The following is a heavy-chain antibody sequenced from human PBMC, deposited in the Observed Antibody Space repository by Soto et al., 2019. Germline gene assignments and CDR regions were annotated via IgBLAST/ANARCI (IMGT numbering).Heavy chain of an antibody. J-gene: IGHJ4*02. CDR1: GYTFTDYY. CDR2: INPSGGST. V-gene: IGHV1-46*01. D-gene: IGHD2-8*01. Sequence: QVQLVQSGAEVKKPGASVKVSCKASGYTFTDYYIHWVRQAPGQGLEWMGMINPSGGSTDYAQKFRGRVTMTRDTATGKVYMELSSMRSEDTDVYYCARPPFPGCINAVCYPFDYWGQGTLVTVSS. CDR3: ARPPFPGCINAVCYPFDY.